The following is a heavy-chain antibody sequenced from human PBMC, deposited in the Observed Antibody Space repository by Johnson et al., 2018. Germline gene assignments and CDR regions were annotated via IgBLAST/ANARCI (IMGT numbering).Heavy chain of an antibody. J-gene: IGHJ6*02. CDR2: ISGSGGST. Sequence: VQLVESGAEVKKPGESLKISCTASGYSFTGYWIGWVRQAPGKGLEWVSSISGSGGSTYYADSVKGRFTIPRDNSKNTLYLQMNSLRAEDTAVYYCAKEGDMVVVITIPLHGGMDVWGQGTTVTVSS. CDR1: GYSFTGYW. V-gene: IGHV3-23*04. CDR3: AKEGDMVVVITIPLHGGMDV. D-gene: IGHD3-22*01.